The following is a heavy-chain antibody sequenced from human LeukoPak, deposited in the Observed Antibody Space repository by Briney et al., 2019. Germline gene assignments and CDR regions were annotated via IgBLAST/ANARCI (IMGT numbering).Heavy chain of an antibody. V-gene: IGHV3-23*01. Sequence: GGSLRLSCAASGFTFGSYAMSWVRQAPGKGLEWVSAISGSGGSTYYADSVKGRFTISRDNSKNTLYLQMNSLRAEDTAVYYCADSIAGSAYFDYWGQGTLVTVSS. CDR1: GFTFGSYA. D-gene: IGHD6-13*01. CDR2: ISGSGGST. J-gene: IGHJ4*02. CDR3: ADSIAGSAYFDY.